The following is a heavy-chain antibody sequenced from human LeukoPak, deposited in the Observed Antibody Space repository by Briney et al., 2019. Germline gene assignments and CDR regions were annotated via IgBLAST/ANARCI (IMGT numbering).Heavy chain of an antibody. J-gene: IGHJ4*02. D-gene: IGHD6-13*01. V-gene: IGHV3-21*01. Sequence: GGSLRLSCAASGFTFSSYSMNWVRQAPGKGLEWVSSISSSSSYIYYADSVKGRFTISRDNAKNSLYLQMNSLRAEDTAVYYCARDPVAGKGAAPGNDVFDYWGQGTLVTVSS. CDR2: ISSSSSYI. CDR3: ARDPVAGKGAAPGNDVFDY. CDR1: GFTFSSYS.